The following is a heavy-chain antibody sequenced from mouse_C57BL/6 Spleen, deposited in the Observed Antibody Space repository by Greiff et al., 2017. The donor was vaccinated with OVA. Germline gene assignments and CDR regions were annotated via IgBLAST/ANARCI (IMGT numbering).Heavy chain of an antibody. D-gene: IGHD2-4*01. J-gene: IGHJ4*01. CDR1: GYTFTDYN. CDR2: INPNNGGT. V-gene: IGHV1-18*01. CDR3: ARSRRLRRDAMDY. Sequence: VQLKESGPELVKPGASVKIPCKASGYTFTDYNMDWVKQSHGKSLEWIGDINPNNGGTIYNQKFKGKATLTVDKSSSTAYMELRSLTSEDTAVYYCARSRRLRRDAMDYWGQGTSVTVSS.